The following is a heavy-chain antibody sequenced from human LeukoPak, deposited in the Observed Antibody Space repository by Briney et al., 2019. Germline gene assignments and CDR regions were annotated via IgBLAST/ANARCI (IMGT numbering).Heavy chain of an antibody. J-gene: IGHJ4*02. CDR1: GLTISNYW. Sequence: GGSLRLSCTASGLTISNYWMSWVRQAPGKGLEWVANIKQDGSEKYYVDSVKGRFTISRDNAKNSLYLQMDSLRAEDTAVYYCARDRLDLGGTYWGQGNLVIVSS. V-gene: IGHV3-7*01. CDR3: ARDRLDLGGTY. CDR2: IKQDGSEK. D-gene: IGHD1-26*01.